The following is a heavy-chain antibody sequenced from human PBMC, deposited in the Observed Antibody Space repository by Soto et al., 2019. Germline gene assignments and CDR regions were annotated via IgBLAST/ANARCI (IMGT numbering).Heavy chain of an antibody. V-gene: IGHV4-59*01. Sequence: LSLTCTVSGGSISSYYWSWIRQPPGKGLEWIGYIYYSGSTNYNPSLKSRVTISVDTSKNQFSLKLSSVTAADTAVYYCARDTTGYYDSSGSLGGYYGMDVWGQGTTVTVSS. D-gene: IGHD3-22*01. CDR2: IYYSGST. J-gene: IGHJ6*02. CDR1: GGSISSYY. CDR3: ARDTTGYYDSSGSLGGYYGMDV.